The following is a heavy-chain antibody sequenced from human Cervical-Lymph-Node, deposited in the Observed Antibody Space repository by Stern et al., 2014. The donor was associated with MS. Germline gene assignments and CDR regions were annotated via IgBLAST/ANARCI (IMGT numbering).Heavy chain of an antibody. J-gene: IGHJ6*02. CDR3: AAARNYDFWTGSPYGMDV. Sequence: VQLVQSGPEVKKPGTSVRVSCKSSGFTLTSSVVHWVRQARGQRLEWMGXXVVGSGNTNYAHKCQERVIITRDMSKSTAYMELSGLTSEDTAVYYCAAARNYDFWTGSPYGMDVWGRGTTVTVSS. CDR2: XVVGSGNT. V-gene: IGHV1-58*01. CDR1: GFTLTSSV. D-gene: IGHD3-3*01.